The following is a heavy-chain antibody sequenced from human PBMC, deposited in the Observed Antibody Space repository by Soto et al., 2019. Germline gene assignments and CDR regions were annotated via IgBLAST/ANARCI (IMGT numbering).Heavy chain of an antibody. CDR2: ISAYNGNT. Sequence: ASVKVSCKASGDTFTSYGISWVRQAPGQGLEWMGWISAYNGNTNYAQKLQGRVTMTTDTSTSTAYMELRSLRSDDTAVYYCARDPGIAVAGTLPFDYWGQGTLVTVS. V-gene: IGHV1-18*01. J-gene: IGHJ4*02. D-gene: IGHD6-19*01. CDR3: ARDPGIAVAGTLPFDY. CDR1: GDTFTSYG.